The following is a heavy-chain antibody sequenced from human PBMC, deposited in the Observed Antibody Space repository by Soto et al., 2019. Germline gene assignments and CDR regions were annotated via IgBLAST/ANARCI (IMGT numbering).Heavy chain of an antibody. D-gene: IGHD6-19*01. J-gene: IGHJ4*02. Sequence: SETLSLTCTVSGGSISSGGYYWNWIRQPPGKGLEWIGYIYYSGSTYYNPSLKSRVTISVDTSNNQFSLKLSSVTAADTAVYYCAGGYNSGWSDYFNYSGQGILVTVSS. V-gene: IGHV4-30-4*01. CDR3: AGGYNSGWSDYFNY. CDR1: GGSISSGGYY. CDR2: IYYSGST.